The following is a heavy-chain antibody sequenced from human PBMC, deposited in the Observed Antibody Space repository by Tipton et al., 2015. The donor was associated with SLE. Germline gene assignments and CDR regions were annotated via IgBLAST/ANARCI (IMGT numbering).Heavy chain of an antibody. CDR1: GGSISSHY. D-gene: IGHD4-17*01. CDR2: IYYSGST. CDR3: ARDQTTTGTDAFDI. V-gene: IGHV4-59*11. J-gene: IGHJ3*02. Sequence: TLSLTCTVSGGSISSHYWSWIRQPPGKGLEWIGYIYYSGSTNYNPSLKSRVTISVDTSKNQFSLKLSSVTAADTAVYYCARDQTTTGTDAFDIWGQGTMVTASS.